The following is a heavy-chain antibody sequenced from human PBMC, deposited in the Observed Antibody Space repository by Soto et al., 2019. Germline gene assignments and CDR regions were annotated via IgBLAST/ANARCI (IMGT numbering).Heavy chain of an antibody. CDR1: GFPFTNYA. Sequence: GGSLSLSCAASGFPFTNYAMNWVRQAPGKGLEWVSGITGGGGRTFYADSVKGRFTISRDNSKNTVYLQMNNVRADDTAVYYCAKEYSSVSRGSFDYWGQGALVTVSS. V-gene: IGHV3-23*01. D-gene: IGHD5-18*01. J-gene: IGHJ4*02. CDR2: ITGGGGRT. CDR3: AKEYSSVSRGSFDY.